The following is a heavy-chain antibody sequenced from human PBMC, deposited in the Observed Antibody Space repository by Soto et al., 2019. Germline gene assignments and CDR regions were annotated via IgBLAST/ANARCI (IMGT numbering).Heavy chain of an antibody. CDR3: ARGIAGSVYGMDV. J-gene: IGHJ6*02. CDR1: GFTFSRYA. V-gene: IGHV3-64*01. D-gene: IGHD2-15*01. CDR2: ISSNGGST. Sequence: EVQLVESGGGLVQLGGSLRLSCAASGFTFSRYAMHWVRQAPGKGLEYVSAISSNGGSTYYANSVKGRFTISRDNSKNPRYLQMGSLRAEDMAVYYCARGIAGSVYGMDVWGQGTTVTVSS.